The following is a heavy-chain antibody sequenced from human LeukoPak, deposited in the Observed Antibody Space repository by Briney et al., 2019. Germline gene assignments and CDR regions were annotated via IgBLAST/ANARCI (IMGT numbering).Heavy chain of an antibody. Sequence: SETLSLTCAVSGGSISSGGYSWNWIRQPPGKGLEWIGYIYNSGSTSYNPSLKSRVSLSVDTSKNLFSLTLNSMTAADTAVYYCASVGKTLYYDFWSGYAGHAFDIWGQGTMVTVSS. D-gene: IGHD3-3*01. V-gene: IGHV4-30-4*07. CDR3: ASVGKTLYYDFWSGYAGHAFDI. CDR2: IYNSGST. J-gene: IGHJ3*02. CDR1: GGSISSGGYS.